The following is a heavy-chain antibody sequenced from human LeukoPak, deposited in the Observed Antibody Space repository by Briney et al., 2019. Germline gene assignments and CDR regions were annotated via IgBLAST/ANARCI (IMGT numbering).Heavy chain of an antibody. CDR1: GGSISSSNYY. D-gene: IGHD1-26*01. J-gene: IGHJ4*02. CDR2: IYYSWNT. Sequence: SETLSLTCTVSGGSISSSNYYWGWIRQPPGKGLEWIGSIYYSWNTYYNPSLKSRVTISVDTPKNQFSLKLSSVTAADTAVYYCARTPSHLSGSYATFDYWGQGTLVTVSS. CDR3: ARTPSHLSGSYATFDY. V-gene: IGHV4-39*01.